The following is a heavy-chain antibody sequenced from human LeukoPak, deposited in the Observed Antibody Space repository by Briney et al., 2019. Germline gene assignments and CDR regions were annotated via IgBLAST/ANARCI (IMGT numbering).Heavy chain of an antibody. V-gene: IGHV5-51*01. CDR1: GYSFTSYW. Sequence: GESLKISCKGSGYSFTSYWIGWVRQMPGKGLEWMGIIYPGDSDTRYSPSFQGQVTISADKSISTAYLQWSSLKASDTAMYCCARLMLNWYSSSRYVGPFDYWGQGTLVTVSS. CDR2: IYPGDSDT. J-gene: IGHJ4*02. D-gene: IGHD6-13*01. CDR3: ARLMLNWYSSSRYVGPFDY.